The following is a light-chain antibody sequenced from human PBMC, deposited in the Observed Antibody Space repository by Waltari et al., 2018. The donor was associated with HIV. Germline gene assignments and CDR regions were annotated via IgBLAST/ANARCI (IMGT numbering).Light chain of an antibody. CDR2: GAS. CDR3: QQYTNRPPRT. Sequence: ELVLTQSPATLSVSPGERATLSCRASQSVSSNVAWYQQKPGQAPRLLIYGASTRATGVPARFSGSGSGTEFTLIISSLQSEDFAVYYCQQYTNRPPRTFGQGTKVEVK. J-gene: IGKJ1*01. CDR1: QSVSSN. V-gene: IGKV3-15*01.